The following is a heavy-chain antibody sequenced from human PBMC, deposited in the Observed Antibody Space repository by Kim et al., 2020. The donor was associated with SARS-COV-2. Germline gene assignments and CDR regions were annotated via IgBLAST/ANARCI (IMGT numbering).Heavy chain of an antibody. V-gene: IGHV4-39*02. CDR2: IYYSGST. J-gene: IGHJ3*02. Sequence: SETLSLTCTVSGGSISSSSYYWGWIRQPPGKGLEWIGSIYYSGSTYYNPSLKSRVTISVDTSKNQFSLKLSSVTAADTAVYYCVREGDESVGAPVGDAFDIWGQGTMVTVSS. D-gene: IGHD1-26*01. CDR3: VREGDESVGAPVGDAFDI. CDR1: GGSISSSSYY.